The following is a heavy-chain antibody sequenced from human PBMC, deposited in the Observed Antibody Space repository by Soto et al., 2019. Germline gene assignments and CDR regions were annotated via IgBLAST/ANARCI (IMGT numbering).Heavy chain of an antibody. CDR2: IDPSDSYT. J-gene: IGHJ4*02. D-gene: IGHD6-6*01. V-gene: IGHV5-10-1*01. CDR1: GYSFTSYW. Sequence: PGESLKISCKGSGYSFTSYWISWVRQMPGKGLEWMGRIDPSDSYTNYTPSFQGHVTISADKSITTAYLQGSSLKASDTAMYYCERHGKYSSSPTYYVDYWGQGTLVTVSS. CDR3: ERHGKYSSSPTYYVDY.